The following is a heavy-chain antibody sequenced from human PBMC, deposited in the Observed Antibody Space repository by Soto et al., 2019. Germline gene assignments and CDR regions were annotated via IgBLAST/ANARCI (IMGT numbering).Heavy chain of an antibody. Sequence: GASVKVSCKASGYTFTSYGISWVRQAPGQGLEWMGWISAYNGNTNYAQKLQGRVTMTTDTSTSTAYMELRSLRSDDTAVYYCARDQSYDFWSGIYYYYGMDVWGQGTTVTVSS. CDR3: ARDQSYDFWSGIYYYYGMDV. J-gene: IGHJ6*02. V-gene: IGHV1-18*04. D-gene: IGHD3-3*01. CDR2: ISAYNGNT. CDR1: GYTFTSYG.